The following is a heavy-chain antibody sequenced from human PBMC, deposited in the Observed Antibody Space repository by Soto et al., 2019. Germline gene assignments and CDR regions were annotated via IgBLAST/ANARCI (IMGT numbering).Heavy chain of an antibody. CDR1: GYAFTRSG. V-gene: IGHV1-69*13. J-gene: IGHJ6*02. D-gene: IGHD2-15*01. Sequence: ASVKVSCKASGYAFTRSGISWVRQAPGQGLEWMGGIMPVLGTADYAQRFQDRVTINADESTSTAYMELSSLRSEDTAVYYCARVRYCSGDRCADYSGMDVWGQGTTVTVSS. CDR2: IMPVLGTA. CDR3: ARVRYCSGDRCADYSGMDV.